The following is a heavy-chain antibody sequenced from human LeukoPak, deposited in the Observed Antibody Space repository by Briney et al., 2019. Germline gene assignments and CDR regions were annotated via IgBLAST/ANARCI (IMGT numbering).Heavy chain of an antibody. D-gene: IGHD6-19*01. CDR1: GFTFSSYG. CDR3: AKLSPSAVAGDY. V-gene: IGHV3-30*18. Sequence: GGSLRLSCAASGFTFSSYGMHWVRQAPGKGLEWVAVISYDGSNKYYADSVKGRFTISRDNSKNTLYLQMNSLRAEDTAVYYCAKLSPSAVAGDYWGQGTLVTVSS. J-gene: IGHJ4*02. CDR2: ISYDGSNK.